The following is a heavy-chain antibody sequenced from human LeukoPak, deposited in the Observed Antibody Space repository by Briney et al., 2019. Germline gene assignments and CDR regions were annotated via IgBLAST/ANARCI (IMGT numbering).Heavy chain of an antibody. V-gene: IGHV4-59*01. J-gene: IGHJ6*02. D-gene: IGHD3-22*01. CDR3: ARVFPYDSSGYYYVDHYGMDV. CDR1: GGSISSYY. Sequence: PSETLSLTCTVSGGSISSYYWSWIRQPPGKGLEWIGYIYYSGSTNYNPSLKSRVTISVDTSKNQFSLKLSSVTAADTAVYYCARVFPYDSSGYYYVDHYGMDVWGQGTTVTVSS. CDR2: IYYSGST.